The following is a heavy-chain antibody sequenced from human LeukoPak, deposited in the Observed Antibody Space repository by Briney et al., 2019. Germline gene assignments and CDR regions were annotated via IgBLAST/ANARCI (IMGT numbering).Heavy chain of an antibody. V-gene: IGHV1-46*01. CDR1: GYTFTSYY. CDR3: ARGPMVPAAIKGWNY. Sequence: ASVKVSCKASGYTFTSYYMHWVRQAPGQGLEWMGIINPSGGSTSYAQKFQGRVTMTRDTSTSTVYMELSSLRSGDTAVYYCARGPMVPAAIKGWNYWGQGTLVTVSS. J-gene: IGHJ4*02. D-gene: IGHD2-2*02. CDR2: INPSGGST.